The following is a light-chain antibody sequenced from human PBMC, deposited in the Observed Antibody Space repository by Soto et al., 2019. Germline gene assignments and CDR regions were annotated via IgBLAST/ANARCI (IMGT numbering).Light chain of an antibody. CDR1: QSISSW. CDR3: QQYNSYWT. Sequence: DIQMTQSPSTLSASVGDRVTITCRASQSISSWLAWYQQKPGKAPKLLIYDASSLESGDPSRFSGSRSLKEFTLTISSLQPDDFATYYYQQYNSYWTFRQGTKVEIK. J-gene: IGKJ1*01. CDR2: DAS. V-gene: IGKV1-5*01.